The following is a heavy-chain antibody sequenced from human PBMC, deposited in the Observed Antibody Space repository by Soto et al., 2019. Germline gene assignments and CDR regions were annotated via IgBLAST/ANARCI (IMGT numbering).Heavy chain of an antibody. V-gene: IGHV2-5*02. CDR1: GFSLSTSGVG. Sequence: QITLKESGPPLVKPTQTLTLTCTFSGFSLSTSGVGVGWIRQPPGKALEWLALIYWDDDKRYSPSLKSRLTITKDTSKNQVVLTMTNMDPVDTATYYCAHSRPYYGDYLTSHFDYWGQGTLVTVSS. CDR2: IYWDDDK. D-gene: IGHD4-17*01. CDR3: AHSRPYYGDYLTSHFDY. J-gene: IGHJ4*02.